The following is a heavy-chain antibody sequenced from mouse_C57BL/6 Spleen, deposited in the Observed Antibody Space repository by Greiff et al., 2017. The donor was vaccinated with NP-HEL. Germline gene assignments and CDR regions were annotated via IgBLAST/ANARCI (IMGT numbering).Heavy chain of an antibody. J-gene: IGHJ2*01. D-gene: IGHD1-1*01. CDR2: IDPSDSDT. CDR3: ARDTTVVANYFDY. Sequence: QVQLKQPGAELVRPGSSVKLSCKASGYTFTSYWMHWVKQRPIQGLEWIGNIDPSDSDTPYNQKFKDKATLTVDKSSSTAYRQLSSLTSEDSAVYYWARDTTVVANYFDYWGKGTTLTVAS. V-gene: IGHV1-52*01. CDR1: GYTFTSYW.